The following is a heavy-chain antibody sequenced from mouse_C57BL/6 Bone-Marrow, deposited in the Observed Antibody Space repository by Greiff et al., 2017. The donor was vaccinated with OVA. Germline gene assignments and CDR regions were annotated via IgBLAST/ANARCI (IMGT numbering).Heavy chain of an antibody. D-gene: IGHD1-1*01. CDR1: GFTFSSYA. CDR3: ARGLLRTY. Sequence: EVQRVESGGGLVKPGGSLKLSCAASGFTFSSYAMSWVRQTPEKRLEWVATISDGGSYTYYPDNVKGRFTISRDNAKNNLYLQMSHLKSEDTAMYYCARGLLRTYWGQGTLVTVSA. CDR2: ISDGGSYT. V-gene: IGHV5-4*01. J-gene: IGHJ3*01.